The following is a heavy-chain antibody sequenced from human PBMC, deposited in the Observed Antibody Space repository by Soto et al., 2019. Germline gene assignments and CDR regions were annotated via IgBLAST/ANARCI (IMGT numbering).Heavy chain of an antibody. CDR2: FDPEDGET. V-gene: IGHV1-24*01. Sequence: QVILVQSGAEVKTPGASVKVSCKLSGYTLTESSVHWVRQAPGKGLEWMGGFDPEDGETIYAQEFQGRVTMTEDTATDSAYMELSGLRSEDTAVYYWATGGGFRDAFDVWGQGPMVTVSS. CDR3: ATGGGFRDAFDV. D-gene: IGHD2-15*01. J-gene: IGHJ3*01. CDR1: GYTLTESS.